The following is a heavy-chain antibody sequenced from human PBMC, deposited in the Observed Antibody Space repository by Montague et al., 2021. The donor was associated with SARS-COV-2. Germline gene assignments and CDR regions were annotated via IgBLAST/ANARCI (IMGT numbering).Heavy chain of an antibody. CDR1: GGSISSYY. J-gene: IGHJ5*02. V-gene: IGHV4-59*01. CDR2: IYYSGST. D-gene: IGHD2-15*01. Sequence: SETLSLTCTVSGGSISSYYWSWIRQPPGKGLEWIGYIYYSGSTXXXPSXXXRVTISVDTSKNQFSLKLSSVTAADTAVYYCARRSLGYCSGGSCYSAFDPWGQGTLATVSS. CDR3: ARRSLGYCSGGSCYSAFDP.